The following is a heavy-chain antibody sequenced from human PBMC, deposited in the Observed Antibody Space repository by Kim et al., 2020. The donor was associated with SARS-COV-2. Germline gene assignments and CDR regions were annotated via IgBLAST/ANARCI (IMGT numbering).Heavy chain of an antibody. J-gene: IGHJ3*02. CDR2: IRSEANSYAT. CDR1: GFTFSGSA. Sequence: GGSLRLSCAASGFTFSGSAIHWVRQAPGRGLEWVGRIRSEANSYATVYAASVKGRITISRDDSKHTAYLQRHRPKNEATAVYDCTRVSGTTLAFWDAFD. V-gene: IGHV3-73*01. CDR3: TRVSGTTLAFWDAFD. D-gene: IGHD1-1*01.